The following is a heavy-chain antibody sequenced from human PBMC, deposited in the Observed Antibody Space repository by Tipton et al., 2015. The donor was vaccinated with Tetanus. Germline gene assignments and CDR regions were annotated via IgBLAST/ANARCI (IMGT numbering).Heavy chain of an antibody. CDR1: GFTFSSYW. Sequence: SLRLSCAASGFTFSSYWMSWVRQAPGKGLEWVANIKQDGSEKYYVDSVKGRFTISRDNAKNSLYLQMNSLRAEDTAVYYCARDQQEWELPTYNWFDPWGQGTLVTVSS. CDR2: IKQDGSEK. V-gene: IGHV3-7*05. D-gene: IGHD1-26*01. J-gene: IGHJ5*02. CDR3: ARDQQEWELPTYNWFDP.